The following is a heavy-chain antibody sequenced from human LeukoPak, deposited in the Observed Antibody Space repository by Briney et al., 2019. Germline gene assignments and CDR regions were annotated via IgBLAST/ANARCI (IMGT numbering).Heavy chain of an antibody. D-gene: IGHD3-10*01. V-gene: IGHV3-30*04. Sequence: PGRSLRLSCAASGFTFSSYAMHWVRQAPGKGLEWVAVISDDGSNKYYADSVKGRFTISRDNSKNTLYLQMNSLRAEDTAVYYCASGGRGSVWFGELFDYWGQGTLVTVSS. CDR1: GFTFSSYA. CDR2: ISDDGSNK. J-gene: IGHJ4*02. CDR3: ASGGRGSVWFGELFDY.